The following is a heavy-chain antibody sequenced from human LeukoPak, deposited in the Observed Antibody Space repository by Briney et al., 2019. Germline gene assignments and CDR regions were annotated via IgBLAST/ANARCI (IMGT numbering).Heavy chain of an antibody. D-gene: IGHD6-19*01. Sequence: SETLPLTCTVSGGSISSYYWSWIRQPPGKGLEWIGYIYYSGSTNYNPSLKSRVTISVDTSKNQFSLKLSSVTAADTAVYYCARVRLWRVDAFDIWGQGTMVTVSS. V-gene: IGHV4-59*01. CDR2: IYYSGST. CDR1: GGSISSYY. J-gene: IGHJ3*02. CDR3: ARVRLWRVDAFDI.